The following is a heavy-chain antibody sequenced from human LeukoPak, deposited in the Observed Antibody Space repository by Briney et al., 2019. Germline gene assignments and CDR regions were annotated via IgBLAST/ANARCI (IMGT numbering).Heavy chain of an antibody. V-gene: IGHV5-51*01. CDR3: ARRIVAGQSLFFQQ. D-gene: IGHD6-19*01. J-gene: IGHJ1*01. CDR1: GYSFTNYW. Sequence: GESLKTSCKGLGYSFTNYWIGWVRQMPGKGLEWMGNIYPGDSETRYSPSFQGQVTVSADKSTSTAYLQWNSLRASDTAIYYCARRIVAGQSLFFQQWGQGTLVTVSS. CDR2: IYPGDSET.